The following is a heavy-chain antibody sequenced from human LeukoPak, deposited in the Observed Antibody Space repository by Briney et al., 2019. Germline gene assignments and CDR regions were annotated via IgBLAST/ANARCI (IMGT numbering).Heavy chain of an antibody. CDR1: GFTFSGYA. V-gene: IGHV3-23*01. J-gene: IGHJ4*02. CDR2: ITGSGDNT. CDR3: ARHLIYSYIPFDN. D-gene: IGHD3-16*02. Sequence: GGSLRLTCAACGFTFSGYAMSWVRQAPGKGLEWVSVITGSGDNTYYADSVRGRFTISRDNSKNTLYLQMNSLRAEDTAIYYCARHLIYSYIPFDNWGQGTLVTVSS.